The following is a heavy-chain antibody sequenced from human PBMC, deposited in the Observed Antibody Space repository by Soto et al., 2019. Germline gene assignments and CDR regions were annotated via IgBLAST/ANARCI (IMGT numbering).Heavy chain of an antibody. CDR3: AKGHASGWPYYFDY. J-gene: IGHJ4*02. CDR2: ITGSGAST. D-gene: IGHD6-19*01. V-gene: IGHV3-23*01. CDR1: GFTFSTYA. Sequence: EEQLLESGGGLEQSGGSLRLSCAGSGFTFSTYAMSWVRQAPGKGPEWVSDITGSGASTNYAVSVKGRFTISRDNSKSTLYLQMNSLRAEDTAVYYCAKGHASGWPYYFDYWGQGTLVTVSS.